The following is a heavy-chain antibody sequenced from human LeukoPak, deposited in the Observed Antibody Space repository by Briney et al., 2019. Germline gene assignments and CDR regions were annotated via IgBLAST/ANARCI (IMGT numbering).Heavy chain of an antibody. V-gene: IGHV3-23*01. D-gene: IGHD2-21*02. CDR1: GFTFSSYA. CDR2: ISGSGRSP. Sequence: PGGSLRLPCAASGFTFSSYALSWVRQAPGKGLEWVSAISGSGRSPYYADSVKGRFTISRDNSKNTLYLQMNSLRAEDTAVFYCAKDDSFDYWGQGTLVTVSS. CDR3: AKDDSFDY. J-gene: IGHJ4*02.